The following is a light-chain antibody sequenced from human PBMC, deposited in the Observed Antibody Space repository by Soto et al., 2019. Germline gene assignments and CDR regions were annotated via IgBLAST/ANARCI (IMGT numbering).Light chain of an antibody. CDR2: GAS. Sequence: EIVMTQSPATLSVSPGERATLSCRASQSVSSNLAWYQQKPGQAPRLLIYGASTRATGIPARFSGSGSGTEFNLPINSLQSEDFSVYYCQQYNNWPQTFGQGTKLEIK. V-gene: IGKV3-15*01. CDR3: QQYNNWPQT. J-gene: IGKJ2*01. CDR1: QSVSSN.